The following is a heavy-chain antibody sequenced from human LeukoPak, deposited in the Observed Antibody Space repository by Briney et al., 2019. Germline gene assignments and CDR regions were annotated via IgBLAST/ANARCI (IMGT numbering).Heavy chain of an antibody. CDR2: IRYDGSNK. V-gene: IGHV3-30*02. D-gene: IGHD6-13*01. Sequence: GGSLRLSGAASGFTFSSYGMHWVRQAPGKGLEWVAFIRYDGSNKYYADSVKGRFTISRDNSKNTLYLQMNSLKTEDTAVYYCAKGKSSSWFGAFDIWGQGTMVTVSS. CDR3: AKGKSSSWFGAFDI. J-gene: IGHJ3*02. CDR1: GFTFSSYG.